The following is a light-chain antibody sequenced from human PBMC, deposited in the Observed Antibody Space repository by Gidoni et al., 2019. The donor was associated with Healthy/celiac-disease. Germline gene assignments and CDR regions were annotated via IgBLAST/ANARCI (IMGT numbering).Light chain of an antibody. CDR2: LGS. CDR3: MQALHTPFT. J-gene: IGKJ5*01. Sequence: DIVMTQCALSLPVTPGEPASIACRSSQRLLHSNGYNYLDWYLQKPVQSPQLLIYLGSNRASGVPDRFSGSGSGTDFTLNISRVEAEDVGVYYCMQALHTPFTFGQGTRLEIK. V-gene: IGKV2-28*01. CDR1: QRLLHSNGYNY.